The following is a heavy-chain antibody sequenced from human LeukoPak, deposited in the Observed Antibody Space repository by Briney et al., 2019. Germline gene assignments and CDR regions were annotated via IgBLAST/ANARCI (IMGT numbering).Heavy chain of an antibody. CDR2: ISNTGVST. D-gene: IGHD3-10*01. CDR1: GFTFSSFA. V-gene: IGHV3-64D*06. Sequence: GSLRLSCSASGFTFSSFALHWVRQAPGKGLEYVSGISNTGVSTYYADSVTGRFTISRDNSKNTLYLQMGSLRAENTAIYYCVKDDSYYYDSGIYPYWGQGTLVTVSS. CDR3: VKDDSYYYDSGIYPY. J-gene: IGHJ4*02.